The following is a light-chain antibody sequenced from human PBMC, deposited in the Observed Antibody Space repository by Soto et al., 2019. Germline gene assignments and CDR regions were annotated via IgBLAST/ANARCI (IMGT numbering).Light chain of an antibody. CDR2: KAS. CDR1: QSIGSW. CDR3: QQYGSYSPWT. Sequence: DIQMTQSPSTLSASVGDRVTITCRASQSIGSWLAWYQQKPGKAPKLLIYKASSLESGVPSRFSGSGSGTDFTLTISSLQPDDFASYYCQQYGSYSPWTFRQETKVEIK. J-gene: IGKJ1*01. V-gene: IGKV1-5*03.